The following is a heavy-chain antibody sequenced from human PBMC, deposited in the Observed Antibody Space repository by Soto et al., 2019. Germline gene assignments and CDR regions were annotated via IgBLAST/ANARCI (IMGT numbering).Heavy chain of an antibody. Sequence: QVQLVESGGGVVQPGRSLRLSCAASGFTFSSYAMHWVRQAPGKGLEWVAVISYDGSNKYYADSVKGRFTISRDNSKNTLYLQMNSLRAEDTAVYYCARGGDPLGSDAFDIWGQGTMVTVSS. V-gene: IGHV3-30-3*01. J-gene: IGHJ3*02. D-gene: IGHD2-21*02. CDR1: GFTFSSYA. CDR3: ARGGDPLGSDAFDI. CDR2: ISYDGSNK.